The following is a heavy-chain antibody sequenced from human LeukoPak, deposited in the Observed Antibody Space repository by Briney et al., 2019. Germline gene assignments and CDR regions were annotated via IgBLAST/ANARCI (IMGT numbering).Heavy chain of an antibody. CDR2: IYYSGST. D-gene: IGHD5-12*01. Sequence: SETLSLTCTVSGGSISSYYWSWIRQPPGKGLEWIGYIYYSGSTNYNPSLKSRVTISVDTSKNQFFLSLRSVTAADTAVYYCARALSGSRVTDYWGQGILVTVSS. CDR3: ARALSGSRVTDY. V-gene: IGHV4-59*01. CDR1: GGSISSYY. J-gene: IGHJ4*02.